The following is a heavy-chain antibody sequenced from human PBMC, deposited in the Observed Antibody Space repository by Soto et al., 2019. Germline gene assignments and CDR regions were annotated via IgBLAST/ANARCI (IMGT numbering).Heavy chain of an antibody. J-gene: IGHJ4*02. Sequence: QVHVGQSGTEVKKPGASVKVSCTLAGYSVHWVRQAPGKGLEWMGSVDPGEGKPIYAQRFQGRVTMTEDTXXXXXXXXXXXXXXXXXXXXXXXXXXXXXXXXSVIQYWGQGTLVTVAS. V-gene: IGHV1-24*01. CDR3: XXXXXXXXXXSVIQY. CDR2: VDPGEGKP. D-gene: IGHD2-15*01. CDR1: GYSV.